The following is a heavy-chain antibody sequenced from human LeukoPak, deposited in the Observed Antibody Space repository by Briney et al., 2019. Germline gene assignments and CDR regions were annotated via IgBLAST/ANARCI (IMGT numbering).Heavy chain of an antibody. CDR3: ARANAGAGPYYYYYLEV. D-gene: IGHD6-13*01. J-gene: IGHJ6*03. CDR1: GFTFSSYW. CDR2: IKQDGSEK. Sequence: GGSLRLSCAASGFTFSSYWMSWVRQAPGKGLEWVANIKQDGSEKYYVDSVKGRFTISRDNAKNSLYLQMNSLRAEDTAVYYCARANAGAGPYYYYYLEVWGKGTTVTVSS. V-gene: IGHV3-7*01.